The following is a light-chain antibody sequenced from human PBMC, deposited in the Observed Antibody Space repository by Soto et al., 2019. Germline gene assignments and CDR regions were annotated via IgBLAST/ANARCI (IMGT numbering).Light chain of an antibody. CDR2: DVT. Sequence: QSVLTQPASVSGSPGQSITISCTGTSSDVGDYDYVSWYQQHPGKAPKLIIYDVTNRPSGVSNRFSGSKSGSTASLTISGLQAEDEADYYCGSYTSSTSYVFGSGTKVTVL. J-gene: IGLJ1*01. CDR1: SSDVGDYDY. CDR3: GSYTSSTSYV. V-gene: IGLV2-14*03.